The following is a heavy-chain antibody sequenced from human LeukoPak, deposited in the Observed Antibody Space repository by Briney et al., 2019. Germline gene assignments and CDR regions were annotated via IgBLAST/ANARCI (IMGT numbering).Heavy chain of an antibody. CDR2: IYYSGTT. CDR1: GGSISSSNYY. CDR3: AKGAGGFSYYNWFDP. V-gene: IGHV4-39*07. D-gene: IGHD5-18*01. Sequence: SETLSLTCSVSGGSISSSNYYWSWIRQPAGKGLEWIGSIYYSGTTHYNPSLESRVTISVDTSKNQFSLKLASVTAADTAIYYCAKGAGGFSYYNWFDPWGQGTLVTVSS. J-gene: IGHJ5*02.